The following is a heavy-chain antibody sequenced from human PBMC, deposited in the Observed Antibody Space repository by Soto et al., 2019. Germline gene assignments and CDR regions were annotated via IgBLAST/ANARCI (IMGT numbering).Heavy chain of an antibody. CDR1: GGSLSSTDHY. Sequence: QLQLQESGPGLVKPSETLSLTCSVSGGSLSSTDHYWGWVRQSPGKGLEWVASVYYSGPTYYNPSLKSRFTISVDTSKNQFFLKLSSLTAADTAMFYCARQMGDFRTGYTGAFYLWGHGTMVTVSS. J-gene: IGHJ3*01. D-gene: IGHD3-3*01. CDR2: VYYSGPT. CDR3: ARQMGDFRTGYTGAFYL. V-gene: IGHV4-39*01.